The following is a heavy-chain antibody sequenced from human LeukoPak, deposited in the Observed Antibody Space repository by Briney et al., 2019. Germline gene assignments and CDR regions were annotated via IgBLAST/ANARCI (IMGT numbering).Heavy chain of an antibody. D-gene: IGHD5-18*01. CDR2: INHSGST. J-gene: IGHJ4*02. CDR3: ARVFGYSYGYTRFGY. V-gene: IGHV4-34*01. Sequence: PSETLSLTCAVYGGSFSGYYWSWIRQPPGKGLEWIGEINHSGSTNYNPSLKSRVTISVDTYKNQFSLKLSSVTAADTAVYYCARVFGYSYGYTRFGYWGQGTLVTVSS. CDR1: GGSFSGYY.